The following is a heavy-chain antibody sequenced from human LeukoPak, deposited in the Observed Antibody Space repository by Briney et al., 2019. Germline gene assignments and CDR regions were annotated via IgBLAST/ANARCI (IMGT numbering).Heavy chain of an antibody. Sequence: GGSLRLSCAVSGFTFSSYNMNRVRQAPGKGLEWVSSITSSSRYIYYADSVKGRFTISRDNAKSSLYLQMNSLRAEDTAVYYCARDPYSGSYGDYYYYYMDVWGKGTTVTISS. CDR1: GFTFSSYN. J-gene: IGHJ6*03. CDR3: ARDPYSGSYGDYYYYYMDV. V-gene: IGHV3-21*01. CDR2: ITSSSRYI. D-gene: IGHD1-26*01.